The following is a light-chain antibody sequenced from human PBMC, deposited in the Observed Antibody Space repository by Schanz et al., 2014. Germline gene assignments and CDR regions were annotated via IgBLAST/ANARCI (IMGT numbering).Light chain of an antibody. J-gene: IGLJ1*01. V-gene: IGLV2-14*01. CDR3: SSYTGFSTLV. CDR1: SSDVGGYKY. CDR2: DVS. Sequence: QCALTQPASVSGSPGQSITISCTGTSSDVGGYKYVSWYQQHPGTVPKLMIYDVSNRPSGVSNRFSGSKSGNTASLTISGLQAEDEADYYCSSYTGFSTLVFGSGTKLTVL.